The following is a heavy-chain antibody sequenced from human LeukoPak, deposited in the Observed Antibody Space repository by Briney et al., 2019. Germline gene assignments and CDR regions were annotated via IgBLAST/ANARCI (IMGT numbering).Heavy chain of an antibody. D-gene: IGHD6-19*01. CDR2: INPSGGST. CDR3: ARAPRAGWFDP. Sequence: GASVKVSCKASGYTFTSYYMHWVRQAPGQGLEWMGIINPSGGSTSYAQKFQGRVTMTRDRYTSKVYMELSSLRSEDTAVYYCARAPRAGWFDPWGQGTLVTVSS. CDR1: GYTFTSYY. J-gene: IGHJ5*02. V-gene: IGHV1-46*01.